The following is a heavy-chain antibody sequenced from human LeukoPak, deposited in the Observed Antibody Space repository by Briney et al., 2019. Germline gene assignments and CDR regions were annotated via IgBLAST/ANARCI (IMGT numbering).Heavy chain of an antibody. V-gene: IGHV3-23*01. J-gene: IGHJ3*02. Sequence: HPGGSLRLSCAASGFTFSTFAMIWVRQPPGKGLEWVSAISGSGGSTYYADSVKGRFTISRDNSKNTLYLQMNSLRAEDTAVYYCARRYCSGGSCYDAFDIWGQGTMVTVSS. D-gene: IGHD2-15*01. CDR2: ISGSGGST. CDR1: GFTFSTFA. CDR3: ARRYCSGGSCYDAFDI.